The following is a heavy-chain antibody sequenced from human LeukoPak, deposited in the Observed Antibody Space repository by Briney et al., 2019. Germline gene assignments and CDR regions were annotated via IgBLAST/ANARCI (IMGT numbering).Heavy chain of an antibody. CDR3: ASLGYNWNDPFDY. D-gene: IGHD1-20*01. CDR2: INPNSGGT. CDR1: GYTFTGYY. V-gene: IGHV1-2*02. Sequence: GASVKVSCKASGYTFTGYYMHWVRQAPGQGLEWMGWINPNSGGTSYAQKFQGRVTMTRDTSISTAYMELSRLRSDDTAVYYCASLGYNWNDPFDYWGQGTLVTVSS. J-gene: IGHJ4*02.